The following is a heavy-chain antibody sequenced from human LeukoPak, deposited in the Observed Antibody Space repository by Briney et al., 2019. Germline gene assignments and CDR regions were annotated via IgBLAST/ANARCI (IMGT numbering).Heavy chain of an antibody. CDR2: ISGSGGST. V-gene: IGHV3-23*01. D-gene: IGHD3-3*01. CDR1: GFTFSSYA. Sequence: GGSLRLSCAASGFTFSSYAMSWVRQAPGKGLEWVSAISGSGGSTYYADSVKGRFTISRDNSKNTLYLQMNSLRAEDTAVYYCARDGHVLRFLEWLFVYWGQGTLVTVSS. CDR3: ARDGHVLRFLEWLFVY. J-gene: IGHJ4*02.